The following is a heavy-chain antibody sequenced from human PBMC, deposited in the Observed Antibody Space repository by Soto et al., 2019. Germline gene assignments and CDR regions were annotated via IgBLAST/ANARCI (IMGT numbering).Heavy chain of an antibody. CDR2: IFWNDDK. CDR1: GFSLTTYDAG. CDR3: AHPDNSGPREWGAFDY. D-gene: IGHD3-3*01. Sequence: QITLKETGPTLVKPTQTLTLTCTFSGFSLTTYDAGVAWIRQPPGKALEWLALIFWNDDKRYNPSLKNRLTVTKDTSKNQVVLAMTDMDPADTATYYCAHPDNSGPREWGAFDYWGQGTLVTVSS. J-gene: IGHJ4*02. V-gene: IGHV2-5*01.